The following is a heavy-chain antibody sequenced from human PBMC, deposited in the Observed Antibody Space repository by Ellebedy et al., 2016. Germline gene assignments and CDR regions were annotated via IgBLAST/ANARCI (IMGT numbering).Heavy chain of an antibody. CDR2: IYYSGST. Sequence: SETLSLXXTISGGSISSYYWSWIRQPPGKELECVGNIYYSGSTTYNPSLKSRGTISVDTSKNQFSLKLSSVTAADTAVYYCARQNRDGYNLDYWGQGTLVTVSS. D-gene: IGHD5-24*01. J-gene: IGHJ4*02. CDR3: ARQNRDGYNLDY. V-gene: IGHV4-59*08. CDR1: GGSISSYY.